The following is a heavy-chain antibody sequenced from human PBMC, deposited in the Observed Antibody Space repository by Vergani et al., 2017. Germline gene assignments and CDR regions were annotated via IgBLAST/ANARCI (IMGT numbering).Heavy chain of an antibody. D-gene: IGHD5-12*01. V-gene: IGHV1-69*01. J-gene: IGHJ3*02. CDR3: AREKSIVATIAPVHDAFDI. CDR2: IIRIFGTA. Sequence: QVQLVQSGAEVKKPGSSVKVSCKASGGTFSSYAISWVRQAPGQGLEWMGGIIRIFGTANYAQKFQGRVTITADESTSTSYMQLSSLRSEDTAVYYCAREKSIVATIAPVHDAFDIWGQGTMVTVSS. CDR1: GGTFSSYA.